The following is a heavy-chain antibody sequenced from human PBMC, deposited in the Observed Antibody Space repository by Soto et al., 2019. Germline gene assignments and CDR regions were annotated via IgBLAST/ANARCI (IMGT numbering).Heavy chain of an antibody. CDR3: AGDHAGDYVGRDVFDF. Sequence: GGSLRLSCAASGFTFSSYSMNWVRQAPGKGLEWVSSISSSSSYIYYADSVKGRFTISRDNAKNSLYLQMNSLRAEDTAVYYCAGDHAGDYVGRDVFDFWGKGTMVPVSS. D-gene: IGHD4-17*01. CDR1: GFTFSSYS. J-gene: IGHJ3*01. CDR2: ISSSSSYI. V-gene: IGHV3-21*01.